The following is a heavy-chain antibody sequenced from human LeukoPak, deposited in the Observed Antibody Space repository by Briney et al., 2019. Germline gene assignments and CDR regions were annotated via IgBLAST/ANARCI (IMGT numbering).Heavy chain of an antibody. Sequence: GGSLRLSCAASGFTFSSYAMHWVRQAPGKGLEWVAVISYDGSNKYYADSVKGRFTISRDNSKNTLYLQMNSLRAEDTAAYYCARDRGYYDSSGYYGGYYFDYWGQGTLVTVSS. J-gene: IGHJ4*02. CDR2: ISYDGSNK. V-gene: IGHV3-30-3*01. CDR3: ARDRGYYDSSGYYGGYYFDY. CDR1: GFTFSSYA. D-gene: IGHD3-22*01.